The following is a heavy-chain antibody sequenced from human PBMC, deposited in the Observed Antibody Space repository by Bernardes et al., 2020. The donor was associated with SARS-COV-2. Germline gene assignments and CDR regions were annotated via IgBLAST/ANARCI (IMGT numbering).Heavy chain of an antibody. D-gene: IGHD3-10*01. CDR1: GYTLTELS. CDR3: ATDGYYFGSGSRHKIIPLYYGMDV. V-gene: IGHV1-24*01. J-gene: IGHJ6*02. Sequence: ASVKVSCKVSGYTLTELSMHWVRQAPGKGLEWMGGFDPEDGETIYAQKFQGRVTMTEDTSTDTAYMELSSLRSEDTAVYYCATDGYYFGSGSRHKIIPLYYGMDVWGQGTTVTVSS. CDR2: FDPEDGET.